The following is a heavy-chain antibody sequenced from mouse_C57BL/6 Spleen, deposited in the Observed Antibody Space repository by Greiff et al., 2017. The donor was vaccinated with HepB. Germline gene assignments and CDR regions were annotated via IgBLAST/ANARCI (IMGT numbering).Heavy chain of an antibody. Sequence: VQLQQSGPELVKPGASVKISCKASGYSFTGYYMNWVKQSPEKSLEWIGEINPSTGGTTYNQKFKAKATLTVDKSSSTAYMQLKSLTSEDSAVYYCATDCYYFYYWGQGTTLTVSS. CDR2: INPSTGGT. V-gene: IGHV1-42*01. CDR1: GYSFTGYY. CDR3: ATDCYYFYY. J-gene: IGHJ2*01.